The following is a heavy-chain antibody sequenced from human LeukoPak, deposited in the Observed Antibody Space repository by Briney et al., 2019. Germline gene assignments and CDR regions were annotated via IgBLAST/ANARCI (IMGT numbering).Heavy chain of an antibody. D-gene: IGHD3-9*01. Sequence: PGGSLRLSCAASGFTFSSYGMHWVRQAPGKGLEWVAFIRYDGSNKYYADSVKGRFTIPRDNSKNTLYLQMNSLRAEDTAVYYCAPGYDILTGYYRRGAFDYWGQGTLVTVSS. CDR3: APGYDILTGYYRRGAFDY. CDR2: IRYDGSNK. V-gene: IGHV3-30*02. J-gene: IGHJ4*02. CDR1: GFTFSSYG.